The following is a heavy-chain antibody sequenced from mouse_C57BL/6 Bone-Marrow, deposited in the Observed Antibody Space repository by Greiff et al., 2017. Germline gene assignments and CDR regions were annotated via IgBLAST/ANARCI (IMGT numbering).Heavy chain of an antibody. CDR2: IYPGGGYT. V-gene: IGHV1-63*01. J-gene: IGHJ3*01. D-gene: IGHD2-4*01. CDR1: GYTFTNYW. CDR3: ANYDYGGGLAY. Sequence: VQLQQSGAELVRPGTSVKMSCKASGYTFTNYWIGWAKQRPGHGLEWIGDIYPGGGYTNYNEKFKGKATLTADKSSSTAYMQFSCLTSEDSAIYNCANYDYGGGLAYWGQGTLVTVSA.